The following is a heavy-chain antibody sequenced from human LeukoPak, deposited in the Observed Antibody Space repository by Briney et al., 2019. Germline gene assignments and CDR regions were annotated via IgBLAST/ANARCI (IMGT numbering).Heavy chain of an antibody. CDR3: ARGLVATDLDY. D-gene: IGHD5-12*01. J-gene: IGHJ4*02. Sequence: GGSLRLSCAASGFTFSSYGMHWVRQAPGKGLEWVAVIWYGGSNKYYADSVKGRFTISRDNSKNTLYLQMNSLRAEDTAVYYCARGLVATDLDYWGQGTLVTVSS. V-gene: IGHV3-33*08. CDR2: IWYGGSNK. CDR1: GFTFSSYG.